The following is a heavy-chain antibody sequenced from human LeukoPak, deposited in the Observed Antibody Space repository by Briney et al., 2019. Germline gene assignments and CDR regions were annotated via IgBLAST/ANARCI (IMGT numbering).Heavy chain of an antibody. CDR2: ISGSGGST. CDR1: GFTFSSYA. J-gene: IGHJ4*02. Sequence: GGSLRLSCAASGFTFSSYAMSWVRQAPGKGLEWVSAISGSGGSTYYADSVKGRFTISRDNSKNTLYLQMNSLRAEDTAVYYCATFWSGRSKNYYFDYWGQETLVTVSS. CDR3: ATFWSGRSKNYYFDY. D-gene: IGHD3-3*01. V-gene: IGHV3-23*01.